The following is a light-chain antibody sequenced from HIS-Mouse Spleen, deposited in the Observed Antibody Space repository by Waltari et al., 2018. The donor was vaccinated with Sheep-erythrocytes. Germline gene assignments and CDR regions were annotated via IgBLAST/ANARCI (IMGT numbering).Light chain of an antibody. J-gene: IGLJ2*01. V-gene: IGLV3-10*01. Sequence: SYELTQPPSVSVSPGQTARIPCPGDALPKTYAYWYQQKSGQAPGLVIYEDSKRPSGIPERFSGSSSGKMATLTISGAQVEDEADYYCYSTDSSGNHRVFGGGTKLTVL. CDR2: EDS. CDR1: ALPKTY. CDR3: YSTDSSGNHRV.